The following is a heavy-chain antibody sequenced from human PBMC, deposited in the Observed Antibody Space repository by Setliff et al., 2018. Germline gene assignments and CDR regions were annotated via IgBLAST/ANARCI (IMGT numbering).Heavy chain of an antibody. CDR3: ARRWNFGPYGSGIHDGFDM. CDR2: IFHSGST. V-gene: IGHV4-38-2*01. D-gene: IGHD3-10*01. J-gene: IGHJ3*02. CDR1: GYSISSGHF. Sequence: SETLSLTCGVSGYSISSGHFWGWIRQPPGKGLEWLGNIFHSGSTYYNPTLNSRVTMSVDTSKNQFSLMLTSVTAADTAVYYCARRWNFGPYGSGIHDGFDMWGQGTMVTV.